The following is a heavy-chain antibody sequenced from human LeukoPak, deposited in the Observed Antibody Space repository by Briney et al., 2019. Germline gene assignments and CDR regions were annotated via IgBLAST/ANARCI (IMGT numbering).Heavy chain of an antibody. CDR2: ISSSGSTK. Sequence: PGGSLRLSCAASGFTFSSYEMNWVRQAPGKGLEWVSYISSSGSTKYYADSVKGRFTISRDNSKNSLYLQMNSLRAEDTAVYYCARVDMDDRFDPWGQGTLVTVSS. J-gene: IGHJ5*02. V-gene: IGHV3-48*03. D-gene: IGHD2-2*03. CDR1: GFTFSSYE. CDR3: ARVDMDDRFDP.